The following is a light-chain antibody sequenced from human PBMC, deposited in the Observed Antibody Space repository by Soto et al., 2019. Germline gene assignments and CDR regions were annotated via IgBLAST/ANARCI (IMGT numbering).Light chain of an antibody. CDR2: EVS. J-gene: IGLJ1*01. CDR1: SSDIGDYDY. V-gene: IGLV2-14*01. CDR3: YSYAAGNTRV. Sequence: QSVLTQPASVSGSPGQSITISCTGSSSDIGDYDYVSWYQQHPGKAPKVLISEVSNRPSGVSNRFSGSKSGNTASLTISGLQAEDEADYYCYSYAAGNTRVFGTGTNVTVL.